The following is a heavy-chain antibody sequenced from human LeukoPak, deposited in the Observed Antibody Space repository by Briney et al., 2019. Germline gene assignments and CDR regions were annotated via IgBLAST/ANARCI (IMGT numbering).Heavy chain of an antibody. J-gene: IGHJ4*02. CDR2: ISYDGSNK. CDR1: GFSFSSHG. Sequence: GGSLRLSCAASGFSFSSHGMHWVRQAPGKGLEWVAVISYDGSNKYYADSVKGRFTISRDNSKNTLYLQMNSLRAEDTAVYYCAKESHITMIVVVITTPLDYWGQGTLVTVSS. CDR3: AKESHITMIVVVITTPLDY. D-gene: IGHD3-22*01. V-gene: IGHV3-30*18.